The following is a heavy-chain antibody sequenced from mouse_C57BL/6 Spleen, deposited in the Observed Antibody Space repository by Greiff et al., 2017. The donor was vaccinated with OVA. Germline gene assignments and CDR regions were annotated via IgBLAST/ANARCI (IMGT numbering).Heavy chain of an antibody. J-gene: IGHJ2*01. Sequence: QVQLKQSGPELVKPGASVKISCKASGYAFSSSWMNWVKQRPGKGLEWIGRIYPGDGDTNYNGKFKGKATLTADKSSSTAYMQLSSLTSEDAAVYFCARGGRFDYWGQGTTLTVSS. CDR3: ARGGRFDY. CDR1: GYAFSSSW. CDR2: IYPGDGDT. V-gene: IGHV1-82*01.